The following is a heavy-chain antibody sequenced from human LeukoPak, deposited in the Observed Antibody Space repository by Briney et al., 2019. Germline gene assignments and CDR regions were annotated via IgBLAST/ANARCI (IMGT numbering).Heavy chain of an antibody. CDR2: IFYSGST. CDR3: ARVKRGYSYGPLEYYYFYMDV. Sequence: PSETLSLTCIVSGGSISSYYWSWIRQPPGKGLDWIGNIFYSGSTNYNPSFKSRVTISVDTSKNQLSLKLSSVTAADTAVYYCARVKRGYSYGPLEYYYFYMDVWGKGTTVTVSS. CDR1: GGSISSYY. J-gene: IGHJ6*03. V-gene: IGHV4-59*01. D-gene: IGHD5-18*01.